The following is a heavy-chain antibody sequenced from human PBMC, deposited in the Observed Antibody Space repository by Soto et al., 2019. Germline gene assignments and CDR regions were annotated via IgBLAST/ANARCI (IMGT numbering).Heavy chain of an antibody. D-gene: IGHD2-2*01. V-gene: IGHV1-69*13. CDR3: AKDGGPVYCNSPGCSAKHFDY. CDR2: IIPIFGTA. CDR1: GGTFSSYA. J-gene: IGHJ4*02. Sequence: GASVKVSCKASGGTFSSYAISWVRQAPGQGLEWMGGIIPIFGTANYAQKFQGRVTITADESTSTAYMELSSLRSEDTAVYYFAKDGGPVYCNSPGCSAKHFDYWGQGTLVTVSS.